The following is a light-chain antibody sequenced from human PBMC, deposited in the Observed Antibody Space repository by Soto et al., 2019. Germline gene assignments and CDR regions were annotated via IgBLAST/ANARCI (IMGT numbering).Light chain of an antibody. CDR3: QQYDNVFT. CDR2: DAS. V-gene: IGKV1-33*01. CDR1: QDIRKY. Sequence: DIQMTQSPSSLSASVGDRVTITCQASQDIRKYLNWNQQKPGKAPKLLIYDASNLETGVPSRFSGSGSGTDFTFTISSLQTEDTATEYCQQYDNVFTFGQGTQLEIK. J-gene: IGKJ5*01.